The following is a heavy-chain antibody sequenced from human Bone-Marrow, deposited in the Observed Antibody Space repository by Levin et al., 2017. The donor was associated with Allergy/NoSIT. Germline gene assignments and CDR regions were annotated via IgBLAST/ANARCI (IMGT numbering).Heavy chain of an antibody. V-gene: IGHV3-48*01. CDR3: ARDPYCSRTSCYDDGWFDP. J-gene: IGHJ5*02. CDR1: GFTFSTYS. Sequence: PGGSLRLSCAASGFTFSTYSMNWVRQAPGKGLEWVSYISSSSSTIYYADSVKGRFTISRDNAKNSLYLQMNSLRAEDTAVYYCARDPYCSRTSCYDDGWFDPWGQGTLVTVSS. CDR2: ISSSSSTI. D-gene: IGHD2-2*01.